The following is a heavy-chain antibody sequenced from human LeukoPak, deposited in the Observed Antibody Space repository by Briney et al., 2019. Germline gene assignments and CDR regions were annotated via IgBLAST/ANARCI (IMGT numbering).Heavy chain of an antibody. CDR1: GFTFSSYA. CDR2: ISYDGSNE. CDR3: ARDMRQWLVQGYFDY. Sequence: GGSLRLSCAASGFTFSSYAMHWVRQAPGKGLEWVAVISYDGSNEYYADSVKGRFTISRDNSKNTLYLQMNSLRAEDTAVYYCARDMRQWLVQGYFDYWGQGTLVTVSS. J-gene: IGHJ4*02. V-gene: IGHV3-30-3*01. D-gene: IGHD6-19*01.